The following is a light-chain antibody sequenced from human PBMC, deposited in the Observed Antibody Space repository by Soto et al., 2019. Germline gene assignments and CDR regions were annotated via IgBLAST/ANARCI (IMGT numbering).Light chain of an antibody. CDR1: QSISSW. CDR3: QQYSHYWLT. J-gene: IGKJ4*01. V-gene: IGKV1-5*03. Sequence: DIQMTQSPSTLSASIGDRVTITCRASQSISSWLAWYQQKPGKAPKLLIYRASNLESGVPSRFSGSESGTEFTLTISSLQPDDSATYYCQQYSHYWLTFGGGTKVEIK. CDR2: RAS.